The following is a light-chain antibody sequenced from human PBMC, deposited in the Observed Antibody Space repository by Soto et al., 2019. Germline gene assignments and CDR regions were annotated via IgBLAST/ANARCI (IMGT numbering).Light chain of an antibody. CDR3: QQRSSWPLGK. CDR1: QSVSRNY. J-gene: IGKJ1*01. V-gene: IGKV3D-20*02. CDR2: GAF. Sequence: EIVLTQSPGTLSLSPGGRATLSCRASQSVSRNYVAWYQQKPGQSPRLLIYGAFNRASGIPDRFSGSGSGTDFSLTISSLEPEDSAVYYCQQRSSWPLGKFGQGTKADIK.